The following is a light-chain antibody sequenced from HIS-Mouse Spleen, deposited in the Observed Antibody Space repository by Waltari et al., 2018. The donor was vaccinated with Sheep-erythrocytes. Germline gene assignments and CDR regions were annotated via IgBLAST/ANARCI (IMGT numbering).Light chain of an antibody. CDR2: DVS. CDR1: TRNVGGYNY. CDR3: SSYTSSSTWV. Sequence: QSALTQPASVSGSPGHSITIPCTGTTRNVGGYNYFPWYQHHPGKAPKPMIYDVSNRPSGVSNRFSGSKSGNTASLTISGVQAEDEADYYCSSYTSSSTWVFGGGTKLTVL. V-gene: IGLV2-14*03. J-gene: IGLJ3*02.